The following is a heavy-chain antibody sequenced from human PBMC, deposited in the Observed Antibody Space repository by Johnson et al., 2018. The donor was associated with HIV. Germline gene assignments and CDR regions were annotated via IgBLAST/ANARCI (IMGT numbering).Heavy chain of an antibody. Sequence: VQLVESGGGVVQPGRSLRLSCAASGFTFDDYAMHWVRQAPGKGLEWVSGISWNSGSIGYADSVKGRFTISRDKSKNMVYLQMNSLRAEDTALYYCARGGAGVAAAEDAFDIWGQGTMVTVSS. V-gene: IGHV3-9*01. D-gene: IGHD2-15*01. J-gene: IGHJ3*02. CDR2: ISWNSGSI. CDR3: ARGGAGVAAAEDAFDI. CDR1: GFTFDDYA.